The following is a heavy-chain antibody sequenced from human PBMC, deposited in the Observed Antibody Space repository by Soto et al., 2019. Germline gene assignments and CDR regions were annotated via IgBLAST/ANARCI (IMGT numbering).Heavy chain of an antibody. V-gene: IGHV2-5*02. CDR3: AHRVLRTVFGLVTTTAIYFDF. CDR1: GFSLTTSGVG. D-gene: IGHD3-3*01. J-gene: IGHJ4*02. CDR2: IHWDDDK. Sequence: QITLNESGPTVVRPTETLTLTCRFSGFSLTTSGVGVGWIRQSPGKAPEWLALIHWDDDKRYSASLKSRLTITKDTSKHQVVLTVSDLDPTDTATYYCAHRVLRTVFGLVTTTAIYFDFWGQGTPVAVSS.